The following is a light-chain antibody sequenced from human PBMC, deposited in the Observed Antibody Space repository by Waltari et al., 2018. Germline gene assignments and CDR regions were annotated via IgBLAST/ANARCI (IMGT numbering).Light chain of an antibody. J-gene: IGKJ2*01. CDR2: HAS. Sequence: EILMMQSPATLSVSPGARATLSCRARQRVSSSLAWYQQKPGQAPRLLIYHASTRATCIPARFSGSGSGTEFTLTISSLQSEDFAVYYCQQYSNWYTFGQGTKLEIK. CDR3: QQYSNWYT. V-gene: IGKV3-15*01. CDR1: QRVSSS.